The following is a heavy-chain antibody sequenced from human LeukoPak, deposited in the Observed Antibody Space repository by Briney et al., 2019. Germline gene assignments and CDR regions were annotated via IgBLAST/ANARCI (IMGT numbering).Heavy chain of an antibody. V-gene: IGHV3-49*04. CDR3: TRDRGGGDYTSRGMDV. D-gene: IGHD4-17*01. J-gene: IGHJ6*04. CDR2: IRSKDNDGTT. Sequence: GRSLRLSCTASGFTFGDYAISWVRQAPGKGLEWLGLIRSKDNDGTTAYAASVKGRFIISRDDSKSIAYLQMNDLKTEDTAVYYCTRDRGGGDYTSRGMDVWGKGTTVTISS. CDR1: GFTFGDYA.